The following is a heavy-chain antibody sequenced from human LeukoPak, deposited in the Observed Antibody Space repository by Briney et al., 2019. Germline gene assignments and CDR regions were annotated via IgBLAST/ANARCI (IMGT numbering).Heavy chain of an antibody. CDR1: GYSISSAYY. CDR3: ARGSRGDNFDY. CDR2: MYHSGST. D-gene: IGHD7-27*01. Sequence: SETLSLTCSVSGYSISSAYYWGWIRQPPGRGLEWIGTMYHSGSTNYNPSLKSRVTISVDTSKNQFSLKLSSVTAADTAVYFCARGSRGDNFDYWGQGTLVTVSS. J-gene: IGHJ4*02. V-gene: IGHV4-38-2*02.